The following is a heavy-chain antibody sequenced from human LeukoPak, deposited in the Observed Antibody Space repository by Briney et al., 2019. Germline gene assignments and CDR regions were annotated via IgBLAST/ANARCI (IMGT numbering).Heavy chain of an antibody. V-gene: IGHV3-23*01. J-gene: IGHJ4*02. CDR2: ISGSGENT. Sequence: GGSLRLSCAASGFTFSSYAMRWVRQAPGKGLEWVSDISGSGENTFYADSVKGRFAIARDNSKNTLYLQMNSLRAEDTAVYYCAKGHCGGGSCYGTDYWGQGTLVTVSS. CDR1: GFTFSSYA. D-gene: IGHD2-15*01. CDR3: AKGHCGGGSCYGTDY.